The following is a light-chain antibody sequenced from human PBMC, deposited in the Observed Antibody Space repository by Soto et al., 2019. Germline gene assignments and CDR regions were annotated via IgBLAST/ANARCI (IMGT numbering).Light chain of an antibody. V-gene: IGLV2-23*03. CDR3: CSYAGSSTL. CDR2: EGS. CDR1: SSDVGSYNL. J-gene: IGLJ1*01. Sequence: QSVLTQPASVSGSPGKSITISCTGTSSDVGSYNLVSWYQQHPGKAPKLMIYEGSKRPSGVSNRFSGSKSGNTASLTISGLQAEDEADYYCCSYAGSSTLFGTGTKVTVL.